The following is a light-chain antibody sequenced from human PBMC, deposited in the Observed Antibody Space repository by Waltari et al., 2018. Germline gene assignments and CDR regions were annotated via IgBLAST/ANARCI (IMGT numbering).Light chain of an antibody. CDR1: QSVLYSSNNKNY. CDR3: QQYYSTPPYT. CDR2: WAS. Sequence: DIVMTQSPDSLAVSLGERATINCKSSQSVLYSSNNKNYLAWYLQKPGQPPKLLIYWASTRESGVPDRFSGSGSGTNFPLTISSLQAEDVAVYYCQQYYSTPPYTFGQGTKLEIK. J-gene: IGKJ2*01. V-gene: IGKV4-1*01.